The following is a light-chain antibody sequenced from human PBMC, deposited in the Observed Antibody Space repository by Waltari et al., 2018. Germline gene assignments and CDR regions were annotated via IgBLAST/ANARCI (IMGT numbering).Light chain of an antibody. J-gene: IGLJ3*02. V-gene: IGLV2-23*02. Sequence: QSALTQPASVSGSPGQSITISCTGTSSDVGSYNLVSWYQQHPGKAPKPMIYEVSKRPSGVSNRFPGSRSGNTASLTISGLQAEDEADYYCCSYAGSSTWVFGGGTKLTVL. CDR3: CSYAGSSTWV. CDR1: SSDVGSYNL. CDR2: EVS.